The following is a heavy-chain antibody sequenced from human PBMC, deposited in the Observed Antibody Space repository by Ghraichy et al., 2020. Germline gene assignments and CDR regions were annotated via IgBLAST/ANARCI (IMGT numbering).Heavy chain of an antibody. CDR3: AKNRGGYSYVNNWFDP. CDR2: IYYSGST. Sequence: SQTLSLTCTVSGGSISSYYWSWIRQPPGKGLEWIWYIYYSGSTDYNPSLKSRVTISVDTSKNQFSLKLSSVTAADTAVYYCAKNRGGYSYVNNWFDPWGQGTLVTVSS. V-gene: IGHV4-59*01. J-gene: IGHJ5*02. D-gene: IGHD5-18*01. CDR1: GGSISSYY.